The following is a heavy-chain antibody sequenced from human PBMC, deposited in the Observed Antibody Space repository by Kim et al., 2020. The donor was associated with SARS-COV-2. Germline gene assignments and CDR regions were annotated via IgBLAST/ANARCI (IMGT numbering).Heavy chain of an antibody. D-gene: IGHD6-13*01. V-gene: IGHV3-20*04. CDR1: GFSFDDYG. J-gene: IGHJ6*02. Sequence: GGSLRLSCAASGFSFDDYGMTWVRQVPGKGLECVSGINSDGGKTDYAESVKGRFTISRDNAKKSLYLQMNNLRPEDTALYYCARTAAAAGNHYYYGMDVWGQGPTVTVS. CDR2: INSDGGKT. CDR3: ARTAAAAGNHYYYGMDV.